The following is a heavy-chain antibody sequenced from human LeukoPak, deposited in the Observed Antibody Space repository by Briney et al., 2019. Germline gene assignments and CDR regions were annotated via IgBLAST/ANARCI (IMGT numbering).Heavy chain of an antibody. CDR3: ARDRYNAFDI. Sequence: PSDTLSLTCTVSGGSISSYYWSWIRQPPGKGLEWIGYIYYSGSTNYNPSLQSRVTISVDTSKNQFSLKLSSVTAADTAVYYCARDRYNAFDIWGQGTMVTVSS. D-gene: IGHD2-2*02. CDR1: GGSISSYY. V-gene: IGHV4-59*01. J-gene: IGHJ3*02. CDR2: IYYSGST.